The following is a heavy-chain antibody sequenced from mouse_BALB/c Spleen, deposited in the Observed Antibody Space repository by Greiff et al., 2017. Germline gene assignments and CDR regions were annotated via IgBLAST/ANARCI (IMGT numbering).Heavy chain of an antibody. CDR1: GYTFTSYW. CDR2: INPSTGYT. J-gene: IGHJ2*01. V-gene: IGHV1-7*01. CDR3: ARSTVVAEDY. Sequence: QVHLKQSGAELAKPGASVKMSCKASGYTFTSYWMHWVKQRPGQGLEWIGYINPSTGYTEYNQKFKDKATLTADKSSSTAYMQLSSLTSEDSAVYYCARSTVVAEDYWGQGTTLTVSS. D-gene: IGHD1-1*01.